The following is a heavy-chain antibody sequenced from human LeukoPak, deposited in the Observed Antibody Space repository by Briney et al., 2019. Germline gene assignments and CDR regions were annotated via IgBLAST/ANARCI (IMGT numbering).Heavy chain of an antibody. Sequence: SETLSLTCTVSGGSISSYYWSRIRQPPGKGLEWIGYIYYSGSTNYNPSLKSRVTISVDTSKNQFSLKLSSVTAADTAVYYCARGATVVDYWGQGTLVTVSS. J-gene: IGHJ4*02. V-gene: IGHV4-59*01. D-gene: IGHD5-18*01. CDR3: ARGATVVDY. CDR2: IYYSGST. CDR1: GGSISSYY.